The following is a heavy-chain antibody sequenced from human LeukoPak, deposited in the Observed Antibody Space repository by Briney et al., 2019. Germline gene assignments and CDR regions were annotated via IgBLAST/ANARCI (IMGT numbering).Heavy chain of an antibody. CDR1: GFTFSSYW. D-gene: IGHD3-10*01. CDR2: ISSDGSYT. J-gene: IGHJ4*02. Sequence: GGSLRLSCAASGFTFSSYWMHWVRQAPGKGLVWVSRISSDGSYTSYADSVKGRFTVSRDNSKNTLYLQMNSLRVEDTAVYFCARGYLEDYWGQGTLVTVSS. CDR3: ARGYLEDY. V-gene: IGHV3-74*01.